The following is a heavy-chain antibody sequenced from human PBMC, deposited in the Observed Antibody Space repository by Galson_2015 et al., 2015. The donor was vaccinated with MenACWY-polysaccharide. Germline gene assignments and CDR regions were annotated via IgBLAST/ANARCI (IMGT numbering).Heavy chain of an antibody. CDR2: IIPIFGTA. V-gene: IGHV1-69*01. CDR1: GGTFSSYA. Sequence: KVSCKASGGTFSSYAISWVRQAPGQGLEWMGGIIPIFGTANYAQKFQGRVTITADESTSTAYMELSSLRSEDTAVYYCATLGTRNCSSTSCSDYWGQGTLVTVSS. J-gene: IGHJ4*02. D-gene: IGHD2-2*01. CDR3: ATLGTRNCSSTSCSDY.